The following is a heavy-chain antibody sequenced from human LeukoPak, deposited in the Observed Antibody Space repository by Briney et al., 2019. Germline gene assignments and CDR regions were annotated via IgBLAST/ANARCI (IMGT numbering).Heavy chain of an antibody. J-gene: IGHJ5*02. Sequence: PSETLSLTCTVSGGSISSSSYYWGWIRQPPGKGLEWIGSIYYSGSTYYNPSLKSRVTISVDTSKNQFSLKLSSVTAADTAVYYCARRSYYGSGSYYKLLGRFDPWGQGTLVTVSS. CDR2: IYYSGST. CDR1: GGSISSSSYY. CDR3: ARRSYYGSGSYYKLLGRFDP. D-gene: IGHD3-10*01. V-gene: IGHV4-39*07.